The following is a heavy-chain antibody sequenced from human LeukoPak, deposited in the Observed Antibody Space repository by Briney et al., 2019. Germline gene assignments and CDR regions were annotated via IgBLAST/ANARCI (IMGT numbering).Heavy chain of an antibody. CDR2: IKSKGDGETT. CDR1: GPRFTNAW. D-gene: IGHD3-10*01. V-gene: IGHV3-15*01. CDR3: NTDLGITMIRGVIVY. Sequence: GGALRLSCAASGPRFTNAWMNCVRQAPGKGLEWVGRIKSKGDGETTDYAAPVKGRFTMSRDDTTATLYLQMNSLKDEDTAVYYCNTDLGITMIRGVIVYWGQGTLVTVSS. J-gene: IGHJ4*02.